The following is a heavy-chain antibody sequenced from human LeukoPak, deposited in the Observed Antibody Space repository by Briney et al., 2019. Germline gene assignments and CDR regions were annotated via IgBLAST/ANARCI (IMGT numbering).Heavy chain of an antibody. CDR3: ARGEGSGDIFDY. D-gene: IGHD3-10*01. Sequence: PSETLSLTCTVSGGSISSGGYYWRWIRQHPGKGLEWIGYIYYSGSTYYNPSLKSRVTISEDTSKNQLSLKLSSVTAADTAVYYCARGEGSGDIFDYWGQGTLVTVSS. V-gene: IGHV4-31*03. CDR2: IYYSGST. J-gene: IGHJ4*02. CDR1: GGSISSGGYY.